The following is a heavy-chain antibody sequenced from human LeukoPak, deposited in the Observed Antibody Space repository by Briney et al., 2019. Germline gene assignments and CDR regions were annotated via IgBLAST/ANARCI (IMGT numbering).Heavy chain of an antibody. CDR1: GGSISSGSYY. Sequence: SETLSLTCTVSGGSISSGSYYWSWIRQPAGKGLEWIGRIYTSGSTNYNPSLKSRVTISYTSKNQFSLKLNSVTAADTAVYYCARGYGLRFLEWFVYWGQGTLVTVSS. V-gene: IGHV4-61*02. D-gene: IGHD3-3*01. J-gene: IGHJ4*02. CDR2: IYTSGST. CDR3: ARGYGLRFLEWFVY.